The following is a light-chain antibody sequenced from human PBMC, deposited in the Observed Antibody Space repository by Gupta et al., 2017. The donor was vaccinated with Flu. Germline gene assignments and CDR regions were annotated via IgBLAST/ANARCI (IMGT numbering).Light chain of an antibody. Sequence: QSVLTQPPSASATPGQRVTTSCSRSSTNIGSNYVYWYQQPPGKAPKLLIYRNNTRPSGVPDRFSGSKSGTSASLAISGLRSEDEADDYCAAWDDSLSGWVFGGGTKLTVL. CDR2: RNN. V-gene: IGLV1-47*01. CDR1: STNIGSNY. CDR3: AAWDDSLSGWV. J-gene: IGLJ3*02.